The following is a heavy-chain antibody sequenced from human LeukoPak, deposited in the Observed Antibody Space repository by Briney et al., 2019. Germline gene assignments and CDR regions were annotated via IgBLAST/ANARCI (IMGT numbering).Heavy chain of an antibody. V-gene: IGHV1-8*03. CDR3: ARAPLLRFLEWLPPDY. J-gene: IGHJ4*02. Sequence: GASVKVSCKASGYTFTSYDINWVRQATGQGLEWMGWMNPNSGNTGYAQKFQGRVTITRNTSISTAYKELSSLRSEDTAVYYCARAPLLRFLEWLPPDYWGQGTLVTVSS. CDR2: MNPNSGNT. CDR1: GYTFTSYD. D-gene: IGHD3-3*01.